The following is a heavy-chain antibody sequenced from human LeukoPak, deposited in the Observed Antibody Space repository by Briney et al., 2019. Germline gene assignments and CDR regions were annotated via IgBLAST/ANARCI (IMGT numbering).Heavy chain of an antibody. CDR3: ARGDKFSGDY. Sequence: GGSLRLSCAASGFTLSSYWMRWVGPAPGKWLECVANINQDGRDKYYVDSVKGRFTISRDNAKNSLYLQMNSLRAEDTAVYFCARGDKFSGDYWGQGTLVTVSS. J-gene: IGHJ4*02. CDR1: GFTLSSYW. CDR2: INQDGRDK. V-gene: IGHV3-7*04. D-gene: IGHD2-15*01.